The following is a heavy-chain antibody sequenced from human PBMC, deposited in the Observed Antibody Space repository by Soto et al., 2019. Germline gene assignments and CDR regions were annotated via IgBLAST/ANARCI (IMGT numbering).Heavy chain of an antibody. CDR3: AREVAADGTFREDVFDI. V-gene: IGHV1-69*12. Sequence: VQLVQSGAEVKKPGSSEKVSCKASGSTFSNHAINWVRQAPGQGLEWMGRIIPIFTTTDYAQRFQGRVTITADESTITAYMELSSLKHDDTAVYYCAREVAADGTFREDVFDIWGQGTMVTVSS. CDR1: GSTFSNHA. D-gene: IGHD6-13*01. CDR2: IIPIFTTT. J-gene: IGHJ3*02.